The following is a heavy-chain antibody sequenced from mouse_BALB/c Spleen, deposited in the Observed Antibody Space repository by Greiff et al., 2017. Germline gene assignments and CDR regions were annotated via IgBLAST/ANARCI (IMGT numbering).Heavy chain of an antibody. D-gene: IGHD1-1*01. Sequence: VQLKESGGGLVKPGGSLKLSCAASGFTFSSYAMSWVRQTPEKRLEWVASISSGGSTYYPDSVKGRFTISRDNARNILYLQMSSLRSEDTAMYYCARGPYYYGSSPWYFDVWGAGTTVTVSS. CDR2: ISSGGST. CDR1: GFTFSSYA. J-gene: IGHJ1*01. CDR3: ARGPYYYGSSPWYFDV. V-gene: IGHV5-6-5*01.